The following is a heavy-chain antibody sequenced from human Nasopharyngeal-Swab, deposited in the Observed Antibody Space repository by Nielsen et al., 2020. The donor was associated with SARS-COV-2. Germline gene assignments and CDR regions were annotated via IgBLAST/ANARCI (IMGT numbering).Heavy chain of an antibody. V-gene: IGHV1-24*01. Sequence: ASVKVSCKVSGSTLTEISMHWVRQAHGRGLEWMGGFDPEDGETIYAKKFQGRVTMTEDTSIDTAYMELRSLRSEDTAVYYCAASQWGEYFDYWGQGTLVSVSS. J-gene: IGHJ4*02. CDR1: GSTLTEIS. D-gene: IGHD3-16*01. CDR2: FDPEDGET. CDR3: AASQWGEYFDY.